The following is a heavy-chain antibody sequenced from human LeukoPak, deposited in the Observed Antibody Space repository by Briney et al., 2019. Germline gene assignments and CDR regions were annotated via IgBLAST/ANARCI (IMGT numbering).Heavy chain of an antibody. Sequence: GGALEISFQASGCSFTSHWIGWVRQMPGKGVEGMGIIYPGDSDTRYSPSFQGQVTISADKSISTAYLQWSSLKASDTAMYYCARRLGSDWSVDYWGQGTLVTVSS. J-gene: IGHJ4*02. V-gene: IGHV5-51*01. CDR1: GCSFTSHW. CDR2: IYPGDSDT. D-gene: IGHD6-19*01. CDR3: ARRLGSDWSVDY.